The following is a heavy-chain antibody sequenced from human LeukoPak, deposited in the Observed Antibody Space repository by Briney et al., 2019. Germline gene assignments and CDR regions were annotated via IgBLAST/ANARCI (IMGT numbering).Heavy chain of an antibody. V-gene: IGHV4-59*01. Sequence: SETLSLTCTVSGGSISSYYWSWIRQPPGKGLEWIGYIYYSGSTNYNPSLKSRVTISVDTSKNQFSLKLSSVTAADTAVYYCARDSGLGMTTGYFDYWGQGTLVTVSS. CDR1: GGSISSYY. J-gene: IGHJ4*02. CDR2: IYYSGST. D-gene: IGHD4-11*01. CDR3: ARDSGLGMTTGYFDY.